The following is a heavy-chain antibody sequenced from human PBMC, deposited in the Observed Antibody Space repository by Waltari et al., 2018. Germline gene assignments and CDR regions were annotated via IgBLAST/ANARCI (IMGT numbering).Heavy chain of an antibody. Sequence: VSGVSITSNRHYWGWIRQPPGQGLEWIGTMSYSGATYSSPSLKSRVTISRDTSKNQLSLKLGSVTAADTAIYYCATYIGASVGTAAF. CDR2: MSYSGAT. CDR3: ATYIGASVGTAAF. V-gene: IGHV4-39*01. CDR1: GVSITSNRHY. D-gene: IGHD1-1*01. J-gene: IGHJ3*01.